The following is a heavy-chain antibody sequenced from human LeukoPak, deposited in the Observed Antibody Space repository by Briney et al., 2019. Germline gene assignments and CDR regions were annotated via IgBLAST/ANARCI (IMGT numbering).Heavy chain of an antibody. Sequence: PSETLSLTCTVSSGSINSYYWGWVRQPPGKGLEWIGRIYTTGATQYNPSLKSRVTMSVDTSTNQFSLNLRSMTAADTAVYYCARSPGAPFDYWGQGSLVTVSS. D-gene: IGHD7-27*01. J-gene: IGHJ4*02. CDR2: IYTTGAT. CDR1: SGSINSYY. V-gene: IGHV4-4*07. CDR3: ARSPGAPFDY.